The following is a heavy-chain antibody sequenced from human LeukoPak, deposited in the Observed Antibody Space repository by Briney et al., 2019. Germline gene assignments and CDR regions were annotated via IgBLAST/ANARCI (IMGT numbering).Heavy chain of an antibody. D-gene: IGHD6-25*01. CDR1: GFTVNSNG. Sequence: GVSLSLSCAGSGFTVNSNGMDWVRPAPGKGLEWGTFIRYDGRNKYQAYSGKGPFTMSRDNSKTTLELQMHRLGAQATAVCYCARDLLYNSAGGRLHW. V-gene: IGHV3-30*02. CDR2: IRYDGRNK. CDR3: ARDLLYNSAGGRLH. J-gene: IGHJ1*01.